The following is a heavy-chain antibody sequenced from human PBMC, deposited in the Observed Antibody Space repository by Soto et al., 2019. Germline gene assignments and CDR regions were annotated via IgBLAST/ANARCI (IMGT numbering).Heavy chain of an antibody. CDR3: AAGYYYDSSGYVSDAFDI. CDR1: GFTFTSSA. D-gene: IGHD3-22*01. Sequence: QMQLVQSGPEVKKPGTSVKVSCKASGFTFTSSAMQWVRQARGQRLEWIGWIVVGSGNTNYAQKFQERVSITRDMSTSTAYMELSRLRSEDTAVYYCAAGYYYDSSGYVSDAFDIWGQGTMVTVSS. J-gene: IGHJ3*02. V-gene: IGHV1-58*02. CDR2: IVVGSGNT.